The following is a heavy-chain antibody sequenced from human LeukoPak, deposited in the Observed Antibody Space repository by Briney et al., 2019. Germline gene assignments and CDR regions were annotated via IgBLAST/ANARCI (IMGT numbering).Heavy chain of an antibody. CDR3: ARAEDYDFWSAWDY. CDR1: GYTFTGYY. CDR2: INPNSGGT. J-gene: IGHJ4*02. V-gene: IGHV1-2*02. D-gene: IGHD3-3*01. Sequence: ASVKVSCKASGYTFTGYYMHWVRQAPGQGLEWMGWINPNSGGTNYAQKFQGRVTMTRDTSISTAYMELSRLRSDDTAVHYCARAEDYDFWSAWDYWGQGTLVTVSS.